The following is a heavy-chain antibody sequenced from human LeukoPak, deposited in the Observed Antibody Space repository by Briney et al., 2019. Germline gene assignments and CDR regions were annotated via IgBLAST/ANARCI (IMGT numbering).Heavy chain of an antibody. CDR3: TKSSGWLRGYFQH. D-gene: IGHD6-19*01. J-gene: IGHJ1*01. CDR1: GFTFSSYA. V-gene: IGHV3-23*01. CDR2: ISGSGGST. Sequence: GGSLRLSCAASGFTFSSYAMSWVRQAPGKGLEWVSAISGSGGSTYYADSVKGRFTISRDNSKNTLYLQMNSLRAEDTAVYYCTKSSGWLRGYFQHWGQGTLVTVSS.